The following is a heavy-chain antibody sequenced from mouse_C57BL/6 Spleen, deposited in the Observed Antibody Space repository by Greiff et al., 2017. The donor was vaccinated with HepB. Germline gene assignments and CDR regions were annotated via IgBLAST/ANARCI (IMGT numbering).Heavy chain of an antibody. CDR3: TTGALNWEGDFDY. J-gene: IGHJ2*01. Sequence: VQLKQSGAELVRPGASVKLSCTASGFNIKDYYMHWVKQRPEQGLEWIGRIDPEDGDTEYAPKFQGKATMTADTSSNTAYLQLSSLTSEDTAVYYCTTGALNWEGDFDYWGQGTTLTVSS. CDR1: GFNIKDYY. CDR2: IDPEDGDT. V-gene: IGHV14-1*01. D-gene: IGHD4-1*01.